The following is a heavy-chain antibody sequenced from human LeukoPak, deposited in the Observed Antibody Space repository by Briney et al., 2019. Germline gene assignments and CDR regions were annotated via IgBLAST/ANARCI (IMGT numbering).Heavy chain of an antibody. V-gene: IGHV4-61*02. CDR1: GGSISSGSYY. D-gene: IGHD3-3*01. J-gene: IGHJ3*02. Sequence: SETLSLTCTVSGGSISSGSYYWSWIRQPAGKGLEWIGRIYTSGSTNYNPSLKSRVTISADTSKNQFSLKLSSVTAADTAVYYCARDGISTIFGVVITTDAFDIWGQGTMVTVSS. CDR2: IYTSGST. CDR3: ARDGISTIFGVVITTDAFDI.